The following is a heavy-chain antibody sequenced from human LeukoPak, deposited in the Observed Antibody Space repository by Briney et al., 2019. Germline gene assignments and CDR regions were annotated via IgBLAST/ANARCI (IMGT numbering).Heavy chain of an antibody. CDR2: IGHSSGT. D-gene: IGHD3-10*01. J-gene: IGHJ4*02. CDR1: GFTFSSYG. V-gene: IGHV3-23*01. Sequence: GGSLRLSCAASGFTFSSYGMHWVRQAPGKGPEWVATIGHSSGTWYADSVMGRFTVSRDNSKSTLYLEMNSLRGEDTAQYYCADFGSGSYIFDYWGQGSLVTVSS. CDR3: ADFGSGSYIFDY.